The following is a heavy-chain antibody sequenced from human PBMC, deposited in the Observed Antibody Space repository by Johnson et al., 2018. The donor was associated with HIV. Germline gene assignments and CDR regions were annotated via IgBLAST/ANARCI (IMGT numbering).Heavy chain of an antibody. D-gene: IGHD3-22*01. J-gene: IGHJ3*02. CDR1: GFTFSSYA. V-gene: IGHV3-30*04. CDR3: AKDRYYDSSGPDAFDI. CDR2: ISYDGSNQ. Sequence: QVQLVESGGGVVQPGRSLRLSCAASGFTFSSYAIHWVRQAPGKGLEWVAAISYDGSNQYYAASVKGRFTISRDNSKTTLYLQMNSLRAGDTAVYFCAKDRYYDSSGPDAFDIWGQGTMVTVSS.